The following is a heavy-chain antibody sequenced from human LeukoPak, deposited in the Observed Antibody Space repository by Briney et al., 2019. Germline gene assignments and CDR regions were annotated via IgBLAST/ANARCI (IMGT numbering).Heavy chain of an antibody. Sequence: ASVKVSYKASGYTFTSYGISWVRQAPGQGVEWMGWISAYNGNTNYAQKLQGRVTMTTDTYTSTAHMELRSLRSDDTAVYYCARETARIAVAGRGSDYWGQGTLVAVSS. CDR1: GYTFTSYG. J-gene: IGHJ4*02. CDR2: ISAYNGNT. CDR3: ARETARIAVAGRGSDY. D-gene: IGHD6-19*01. V-gene: IGHV1-18*01.